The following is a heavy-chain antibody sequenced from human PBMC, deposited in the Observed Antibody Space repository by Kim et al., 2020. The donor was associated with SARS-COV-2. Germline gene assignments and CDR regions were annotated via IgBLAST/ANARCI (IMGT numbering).Heavy chain of an antibody. D-gene: IGHD3-3*01. CDR3: VKAEFQTYNDFWSGYNSDGDYFDY. Sequence: GGSLRLSCSASGFTFSSYAIHWVRQAPGKGLEYVSTISSHGGSTYYADSVKGRFTISRDNSKNTLYLQMSSLRAEDTAVYYCVKAEFQTYNDFWSGYNSDGDYFDYWGQGTLVTVSS. V-gene: IGHV3-64D*09. CDR2: ISSHGGST. J-gene: IGHJ4*02. CDR1: GFTFSSYA.